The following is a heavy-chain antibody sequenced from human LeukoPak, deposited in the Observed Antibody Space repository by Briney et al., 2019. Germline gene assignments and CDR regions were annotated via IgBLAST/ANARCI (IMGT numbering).Heavy chain of an antibody. CDR3: ARDGGVSRNYYGNDVGSWFDL. D-gene: IGHD1-1*01. CDR2: IYYSGST. V-gene: IGHV4-59*01. J-gene: IGHJ5*01. CDR1: GGSISTYY. Sequence: SETLSLTCTVPGGSISTYYWSWLRQPPGKGLEWMGYIYYSGSTNYSPSLRSRVTISVDTSKNQFSLKLSSVTAADTAVYYCARDGGVSRNYYGNDVGSWFDLWGQGTLVSVSS.